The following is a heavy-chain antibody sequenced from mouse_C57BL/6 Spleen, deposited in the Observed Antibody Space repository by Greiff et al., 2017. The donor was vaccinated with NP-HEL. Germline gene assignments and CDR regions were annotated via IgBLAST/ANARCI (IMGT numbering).Heavy chain of an antibody. Sequence: EVQVVESGGGLVKPGGSLKLSCAASGFTFSSYAMSWVRQTPEKRLEWVATISDGGSYTYYPDNVKGRFTISRDNAKNNLYLQMSHLKSEDTAMYYCARSYYYGRTIYYAMDYWGQGTSVTVSS. CDR1: GFTFSSYA. V-gene: IGHV5-4*01. D-gene: IGHD1-1*01. J-gene: IGHJ4*01. CDR2: ISDGGSYT. CDR3: ARSYYYGRTIYYAMDY.